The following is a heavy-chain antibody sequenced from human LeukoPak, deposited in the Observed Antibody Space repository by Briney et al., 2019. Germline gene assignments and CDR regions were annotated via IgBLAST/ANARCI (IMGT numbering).Heavy chain of an antibody. J-gene: IGHJ3*02. V-gene: IGHV3-21*01. CDR3: ARDGNDSSGYSTPRAFDI. D-gene: IGHD3-22*01. CDR2: ISSSSSYI. CDR1: GFTFSSYS. Sequence: GGSLRLSFAASGFTFSSYSMNWVRQAPGKGLEWVSSISSSSSYIYYADSVKGRFTISRDNAKNSLYLQMNSLRAEDTAVYYCARDGNDSSGYSTPRAFDIWGQGTMVTVSS.